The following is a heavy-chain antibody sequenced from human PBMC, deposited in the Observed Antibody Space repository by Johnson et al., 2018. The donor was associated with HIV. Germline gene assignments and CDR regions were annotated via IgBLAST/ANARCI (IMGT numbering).Heavy chain of an antibody. J-gene: IGHJ3*02. Sequence: VQLVESGGGVVQPGRSLRLSCAVSGFTFSDYGMHWVRQAPGKGLEWVANIKQDGSEKYYVDSVKGRFTISRDNAKNSLYLQMNSLRAEDTAVYYCARDGPWRQSQRDAFDIWGQGTMVTVSS. CDR1: GFTFSDYG. V-gene: IGHV3-7*01. D-gene: IGHD5-24*01. CDR2: IKQDGSEK. CDR3: ARDGPWRQSQRDAFDI.